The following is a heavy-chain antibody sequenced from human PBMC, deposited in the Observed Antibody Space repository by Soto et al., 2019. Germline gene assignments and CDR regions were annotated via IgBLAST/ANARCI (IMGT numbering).Heavy chain of an antibody. Sequence: LRLSCAASGFTFSSYSMNWVRQAPGKGLEWVSSISSSSSYIYYADSVKGRFTISRDNAKNSLYLQMNGLRAEDTAVYYCARDTTTDSSGYYYSPNNFDYWGQGTLVTSPQ. D-gene: IGHD3-22*01. CDR1: GFTFSSYS. V-gene: IGHV3-21*01. J-gene: IGHJ4*02. CDR3: ARDTTTDSSGYYYSPNNFDY. CDR2: ISSSSSYI.